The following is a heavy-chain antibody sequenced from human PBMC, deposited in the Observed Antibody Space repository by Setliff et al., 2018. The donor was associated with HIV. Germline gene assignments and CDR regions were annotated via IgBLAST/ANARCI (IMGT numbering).Heavy chain of an antibody. V-gene: IGHV4-39*01. J-gene: IGHJ4*02. CDR3: ASFFVTTVTNQDY. D-gene: IGHD4-17*01. Sequence: LETLSLTCTVSGGSISGSNYYWGWIRQPPGKGLEYIGSIHYDERTYYNPSLKSRVTISLDTSKNQFSLNLTSVTAADTAMYYCASFFVTTVTNQDYWGQGTPVTVSS. CDR2: IHYDERT. CDR1: GGSISGSNYY.